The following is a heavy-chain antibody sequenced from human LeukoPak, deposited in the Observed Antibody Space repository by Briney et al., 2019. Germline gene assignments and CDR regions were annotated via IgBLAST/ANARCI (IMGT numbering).Heavy chain of an antibody. CDR3: AKASPGIAAARGPLGL. V-gene: IGHV3-7*03. J-gene: IGHJ2*01. CDR1: GFTFSSYW. CDR2: INQDGSEK. D-gene: IGHD6-13*01. Sequence: GGSLRLSCAASGFTFSSYWMSWVRQAPGKGLEWVANINQDGSEKYYVDSVKGRFTISRDNAKNSLYLQMNSLRAEDTAVYYCAKASPGIAAARGPLGLWGRGTLVTVSS.